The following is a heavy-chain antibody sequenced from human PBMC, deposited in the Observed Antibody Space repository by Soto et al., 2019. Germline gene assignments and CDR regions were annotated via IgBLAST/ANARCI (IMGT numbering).Heavy chain of an antibody. V-gene: IGHV1-69*13. CDR1: GGTFSSYA. Sequence: ASVKVSCKASGGTFSSYAISWVRQAPGQGLEWMGGIIPIFGTANYAQKFQGRVTITADESTSTAYMELSSLGSEDTAVYYCARVRYCSSTSCYVFDYWGQGTLVTVSS. J-gene: IGHJ4*02. D-gene: IGHD2-2*01. CDR2: IIPIFGTA. CDR3: ARVRYCSSTSCYVFDY.